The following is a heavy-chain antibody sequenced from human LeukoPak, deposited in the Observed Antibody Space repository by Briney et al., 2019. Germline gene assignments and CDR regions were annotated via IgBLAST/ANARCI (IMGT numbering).Heavy chain of an antibody. J-gene: IGHJ4*02. D-gene: IGHD1-26*01. CDR3: AKVGARELQRVFEN. Sequence: GGSLRLSCAASGFTFSDYWMTWVRQVPGKGLEWVANVGRDGSEKNYVDSVKGRFTISRDNAKKSLYLEMNSLRVEDTALYYCAKVGARELQRVFENWGQGTLVTVSS. V-gene: IGHV3-7*01. CDR1: GFTFSDYW. CDR2: VGRDGSEK.